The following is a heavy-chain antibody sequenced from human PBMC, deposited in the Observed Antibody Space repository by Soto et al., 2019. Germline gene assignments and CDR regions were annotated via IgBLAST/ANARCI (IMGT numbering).Heavy chain of an antibody. Sequence: EVHLLESGGGLVQPGGSLRLSCAASGFTFTSYAMSWVRQAAGKGLEWVSTLSGSGDSTYYADSVKGRFIISRDNLKNTLHLQMNSLRADDTAVYYCAKGSSWDNYFYYGLDVWGQGTTVTVYS. D-gene: IGHD6-13*01. CDR1: GFTFTSYA. CDR3: AKGSSWDNYFYYGLDV. CDR2: LSGSGDST. V-gene: IGHV3-23*01. J-gene: IGHJ6*02.